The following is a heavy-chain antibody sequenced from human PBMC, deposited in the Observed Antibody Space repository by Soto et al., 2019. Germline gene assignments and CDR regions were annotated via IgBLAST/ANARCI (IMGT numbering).Heavy chain of an antibody. CDR2: IKQDGSEK. D-gene: IGHD1-26*01. CDR1: GFTFTNYW. CDR3: ARRATTSAGYFDL. V-gene: IGHV3-7*01. J-gene: IGHJ2*01. Sequence: PGGSLRLSCAASGFTFTNYWLSWVSQAPGKGLEWVANIKQDGSEKNYKNSVKGLLTISRDNARNSLSLQMNSLRAEDTAVYYCARRATTSAGYFDLWGRGTLVTVSS.